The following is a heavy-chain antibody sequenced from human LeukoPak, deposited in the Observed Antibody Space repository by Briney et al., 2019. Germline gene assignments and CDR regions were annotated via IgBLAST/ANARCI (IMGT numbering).Heavy chain of an antibody. CDR1: GFTFSSYG. V-gene: IGHV3-30*02. Sequence: GGSLRLSCAASGFTFSSYGMHWVRQAPGKGLEWVAFIRFDGSNKYYADSVKGRFTISRDNAKNSLYLQMNSLRAEDTAVYYCARDLGGYSYGSHFDYWGQGTLVTVSS. J-gene: IGHJ4*02. CDR2: IRFDGSNK. CDR3: ARDLGGYSYGSHFDY. D-gene: IGHD5-18*01.